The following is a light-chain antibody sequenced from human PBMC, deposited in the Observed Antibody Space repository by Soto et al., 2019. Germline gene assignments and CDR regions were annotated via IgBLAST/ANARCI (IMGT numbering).Light chain of an antibody. CDR2: GAS. CDR1: QSVSSN. Sequence: DIVMTQSPATLSVSPGERATLSCRASQSVSSNLAWYQQKPGQAPRLLMYGASTRATGIPARFSGSGSGTEFTLTISSLQSEDFAVYYCQQYNNWPPVTFGPGTKVDIK. CDR3: QQYNNWPPVT. J-gene: IGKJ3*01. V-gene: IGKV3-15*01.